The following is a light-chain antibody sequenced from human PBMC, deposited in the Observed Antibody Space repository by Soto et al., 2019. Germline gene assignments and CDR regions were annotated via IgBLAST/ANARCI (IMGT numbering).Light chain of an antibody. V-gene: IGKV3-20*01. CDR1: QSVSSSY. J-gene: IGKJ4*01. CDR3: QQYGSSPQIT. CDR2: GAS. Sequence: EVVLTQPTGTLSLSPGERATLSCRASQSVSSSYLAWYQQKPGQAPRLLIYGASSRATGIPDRFSGSGSGTDFTLTISRLEPEDFAVYYCQQYGSSPQITFGGGTKVDI.